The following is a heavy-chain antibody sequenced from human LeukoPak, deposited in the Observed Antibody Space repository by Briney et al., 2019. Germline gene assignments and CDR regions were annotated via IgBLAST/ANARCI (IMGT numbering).Heavy chain of an antibody. J-gene: IGHJ4*02. CDR2: IYYSGST. V-gene: IGHV4-39*07. Sequence: PSETLSLTCTVSGGSISSSSYYWGWIRQPPGKGLEWIGSIYYSGSTYYNPSLKSRVTISVDTSKNQFSLKLSSVAAADTAVYYCATGRYYDFWSGYYSPEPPGYWGQGTLVTVSS. D-gene: IGHD3-3*01. CDR3: ATGRYYDFWSGYYSPEPPGY. CDR1: GGSISSSSYY.